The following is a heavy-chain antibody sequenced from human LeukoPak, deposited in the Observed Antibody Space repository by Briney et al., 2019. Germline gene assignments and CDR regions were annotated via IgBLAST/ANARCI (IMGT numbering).Heavy chain of an antibody. J-gene: IGHJ4*02. CDR2: INVYNGNT. D-gene: IGHD3-10*01. V-gene: IGHV1-18*04. CDR3: ARPQYYYGSGSYGGGYYFDY. CDR1: GYTFTSYG. Sequence: AAVKVSFKASGYTFTSYGISWVRQPPGQGLEWMGCINVYNGNTNYAQKLQGRVTMTTDTSTGTAYMELRSLRSDDTAVYYCARPQYYYGSGSYGGGYYFDYWGQGTLVTVSS.